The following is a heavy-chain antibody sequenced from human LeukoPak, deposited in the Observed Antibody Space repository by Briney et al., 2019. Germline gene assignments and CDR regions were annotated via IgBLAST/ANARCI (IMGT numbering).Heavy chain of an antibody. J-gene: IGHJ3*02. CDR3: ARNIWFGESSDAFDI. Sequence: ASVKVSCKASGYTFTGYYMYWVRQAPGQGLEWMGWINPNSGGTNYAQKFQGRVTMTRDTSISTGYMEVSRLRSDDTAMYYCARNIWFGESSDAFDIWGQGTMVTVSS. D-gene: IGHD3-10*01. CDR2: INPNSGGT. V-gene: IGHV1-2*02. CDR1: GYTFTGYY.